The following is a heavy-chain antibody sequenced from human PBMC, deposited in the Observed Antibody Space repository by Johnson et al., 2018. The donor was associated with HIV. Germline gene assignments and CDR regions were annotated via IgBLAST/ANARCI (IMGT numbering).Heavy chain of an antibody. V-gene: IGHV3-NL1*01. Sequence: QMQLVESGGGVVQPGGSLRLSCAASGFTFSSYPMHWVRQAPGKGLEWVSVLYSGGSPYYPDPVKGRFTISRDNSKNTLYLQMNSLRAEDTAVYFCARDPCTGASCLPGAFDIWGQGTLVTVSS. CDR3: ARDPCTGASCLPGAFDI. CDR2: LYSGGSP. CDR1: GFTFSSYP. D-gene: IGHD2-15*01. J-gene: IGHJ3*02.